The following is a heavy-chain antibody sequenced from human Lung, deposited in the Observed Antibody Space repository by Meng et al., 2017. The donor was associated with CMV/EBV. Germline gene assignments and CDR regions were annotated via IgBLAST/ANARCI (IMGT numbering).Heavy chain of an antibody. CDR1: GFTFSSYA. CDR3: AKGQAGRKQLATGVFDY. J-gene: IGHJ4*02. Sequence: ESXKISXEASGFTFSSYAMSWVRQAPGKGLEWVSVIYSGGGSTYYADSVKGRFAISRDNSKNTLYLQMNSLRAEDTAVYYCAKGQAGRKQLATGVFDYWGQGTLVTVSS. V-gene: IGHV3-23*03. D-gene: IGHD6-13*01. CDR2: IYSGGGST.